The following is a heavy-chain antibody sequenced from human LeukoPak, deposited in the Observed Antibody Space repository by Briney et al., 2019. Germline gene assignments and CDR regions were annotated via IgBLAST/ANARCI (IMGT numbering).Heavy chain of an antibody. Sequence: GGSLRLSCVASGLSFSSYWMAWVRQAPRKGLEWVANIQYDGTHKFYADSVKGRFTISRDNAKNSLFLEMNSLRADDTAVYFCASSHDSSGNDWGQGTLVTVSS. V-gene: IGHV3-7*01. CDR3: ASSHDSSGND. CDR2: IQYDGTHK. J-gene: IGHJ4*02. D-gene: IGHD3-22*01. CDR1: GLSFSSYW.